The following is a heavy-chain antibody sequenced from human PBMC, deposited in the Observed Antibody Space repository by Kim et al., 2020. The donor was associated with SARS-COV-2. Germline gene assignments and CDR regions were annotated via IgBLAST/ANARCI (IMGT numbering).Heavy chain of an antibody. Sequence: KPSLKRRVTISVDTSKNQFSLNLNSVTAADTAVYYCGRGALGSANYRVASWGQGTLVTVSS. V-gene: IGHV4-59*09. CDR3: GRGALGSANYRVAS. D-gene: IGHD3-10*01. J-gene: IGHJ5*02.